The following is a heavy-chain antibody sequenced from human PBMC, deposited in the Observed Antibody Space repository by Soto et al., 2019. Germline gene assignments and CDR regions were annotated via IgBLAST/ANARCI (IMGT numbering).Heavy chain of an antibody. Sequence: GGSLRLSCAASGFTVSSKYMTWVRQAPGKGLEWVSLIQSGGTTYYADSVKGRFTISRDTSENTLHLQMDSLRVEDTALFYCTRVAAARYYYYYMDVWGKGTTVTVSS. CDR2: IQSGGTT. CDR1: GFTVSSKY. V-gene: IGHV3-66*01. J-gene: IGHJ6*03. D-gene: IGHD6-13*01. CDR3: TRVAAARYYYYYMDV.